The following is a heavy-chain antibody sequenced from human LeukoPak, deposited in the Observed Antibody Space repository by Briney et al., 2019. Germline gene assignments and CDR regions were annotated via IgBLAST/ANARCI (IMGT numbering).Heavy chain of an antibody. CDR1: GDSISTYY. CDR2: THHSGST. V-gene: IGHV4-59*01. D-gene: IGHD4-11*01. J-gene: IGHJ5*02. Sequence: SETLSLTCTVSGDSISTYYWSWIRQPPGKGREWIGYTHHSGSTNYNPSLKSRVSISVDTSKNQFSLKLSSVTAADTAVYYCARERYSNYNWFDPWGQGTLVTVSS. CDR3: ARERYSNYNWFDP.